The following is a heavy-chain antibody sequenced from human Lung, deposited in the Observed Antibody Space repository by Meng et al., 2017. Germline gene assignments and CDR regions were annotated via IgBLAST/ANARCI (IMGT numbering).Heavy chain of an antibody. J-gene: IGHJ4*02. D-gene: IGHD6-13*01. V-gene: IGHV3-15*01. CDR3: ATGAAAADH. CDR1: GFSFTDAW. Sequence: VEAGGSGGGSVKPGGSLRLSCVASGFSFTDAWMSWVRQAPGKGLEWVGRIKSNSDGGTTDYAAPVKGRFTISRDDSKNTLYLQMNSLITEDTAVYFCATGAAAADHWGQGTLVTVSS. CDR2: IKSNSDGGTT.